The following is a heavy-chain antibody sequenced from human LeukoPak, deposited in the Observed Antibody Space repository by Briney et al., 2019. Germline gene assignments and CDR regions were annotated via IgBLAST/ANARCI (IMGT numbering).Heavy chain of an antibody. CDR3: ARNPTPVLLWFGESYDAFDI. Sequence: ASAKVSCKASGYTFTGYYMHWVRQAPGQGLEWMGWINPNSGGTNYAQKFQGRVTMTRDTSISTAYMELSRLRSDDTAVYYCARNPTPVLLWFGESYDAFDIWGQGTMVTVSS. CDR1: GYTFTGYY. V-gene: IGHV1-2*02. CDR2: INPNSGGT. D-gene: IGHD3-10*01. J-gene: IGHJ3*02.